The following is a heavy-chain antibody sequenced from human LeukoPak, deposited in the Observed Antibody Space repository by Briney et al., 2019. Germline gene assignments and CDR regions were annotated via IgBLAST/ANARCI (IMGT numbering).Heavy chain of an antibody. V-gene: IGHV3-23*01. Sequence: SGGSLRLSCAASGFTFTTFAMNWVRQAPGKGLEWVSVISGSGYTTHYADSVKGRFTISRDNFENMVYLQMNSLRAEDTAVYYCAKKRYEDGTSSPGYLDVWGQGTTVTVSS. CDR3: AKKRYEDGTSSPGYLDV. CDR2: ISGSGYTT. CDR1: GFTFTTFA. D-gene: IGHD1-1*01. J-gene: IGHJ6*02.